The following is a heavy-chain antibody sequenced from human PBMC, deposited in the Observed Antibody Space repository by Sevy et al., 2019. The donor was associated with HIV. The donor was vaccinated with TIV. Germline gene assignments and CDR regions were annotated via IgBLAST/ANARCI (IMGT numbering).Heavy chain of an antibody. CDR2: VSGSGGER. CDR3: ARRGNYYGDAFDF. D-gene: IGHD3-10*01. CDR1: GFTFSNYG. V-gene: IGHV3-23*01. Sequence: GGSLRLSCAAFGFTFSNYGMTWVRQAPGKGLEWVSSVSGSGGERYNADSVKGRFTISRDNSKNTLYLQMNSLRAEDTAVYYCARRGNYYGDAFDFWGQGTVVTVSS. J-gene: IGHJ3*01.